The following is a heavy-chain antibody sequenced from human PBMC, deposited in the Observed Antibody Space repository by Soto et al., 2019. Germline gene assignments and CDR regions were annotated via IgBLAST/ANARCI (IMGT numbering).Heavy chain of an antibody. Sequence: PGGSLRLSCAASGFTFSSYSMNWVRQAPGRGLECVSYISSSSTTIYYADTVKGRFTVSRDNAKNSLYLQMNSLRDEDTAVYYCARGLSMDYWGQGTQVTVSS. V-gene: IGHV3-48*02. CDR1: GFTFSSYS. CDR3: ARGLSMDY. CDR2: ISSSSTTI. D-gene: IGHD6-6*01. J-gene: IGHJ4*02.